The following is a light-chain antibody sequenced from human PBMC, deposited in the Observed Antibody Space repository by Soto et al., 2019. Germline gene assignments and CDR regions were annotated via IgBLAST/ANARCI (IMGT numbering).Light chain of an antibody. CDR3: QQYNSYST. CDR2: AAS. V-gene: IGKV1-5*01. CDR1: QSISTW. J-gene: IGKJ1*01. Sequence: DIQMTQSPSTLSAYVGDRVTITCRASQSISTWLAWYQQKPGKAPTLLIYAASSVESGVPSRFSGSVSGTEFTLTISRLQTEDFASYYCQQYNSYSTIGRGPKVEIK.